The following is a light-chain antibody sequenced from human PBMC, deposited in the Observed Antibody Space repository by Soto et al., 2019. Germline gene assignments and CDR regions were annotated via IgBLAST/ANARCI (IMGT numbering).Light chain of an antibody. Sequence: QSVLAQPASVSGSPRQSTIISCTGTSSDVGGYNYVSWYQQHPGKAPKFLIYEVDNRASGVSDRFSGSKSGNTASLTISGLQAEDEADYYCSSYTSSNTLVFGTGTKVTVL. V-gene: IGLV2-14*01. CDR2: EVD. CDR3: SSYTSSNTLV. CDR1: SSDVGGYNY. J-gene: IGLJ1*01.